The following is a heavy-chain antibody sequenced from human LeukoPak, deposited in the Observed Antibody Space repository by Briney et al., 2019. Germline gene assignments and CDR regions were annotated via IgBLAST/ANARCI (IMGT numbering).Heavy chain of an antibody. J-gene: IGHJ4*02. CDR3: ARERGREWNPIDY. V-gene: IGHV4-59*01. Sequence: PSETLSLTCTVSGGSISSYYWSWIRQPPGKGLEWIGYIYYSGSTNYNPSLKSRVTISVDTSKNQFSLKLSSVTAADTAVYYCARERGREWNPIDYWGQGTLVTVSS. CDR2: IYYSGST. CDR1: GGSISSYY. D-gene: IGHD3-3*01.